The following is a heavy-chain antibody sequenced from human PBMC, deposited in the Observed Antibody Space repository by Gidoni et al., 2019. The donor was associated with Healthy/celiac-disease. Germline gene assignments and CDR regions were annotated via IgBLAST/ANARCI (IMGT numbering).Heavy chain of an antibody. CDR3: ARSPAGILIDY. J-gene: IGHJ4*02. V-gene: IGHV1-3*01. D-gene: IGHD2-21*01. CDR2: INAGNGNT. CDR1: GYTFTSYA. Sequence: QVQLQQSGAEVEKPGASVNVSCKASGYTFTSYAMHWVRQAPGQRLEGKGWINAGNGNTKYSQKFQGRVTITRDTSASTAYMELSSLRSEDTAVYYCARSPAGILIDYWGQGTLVTVSS.